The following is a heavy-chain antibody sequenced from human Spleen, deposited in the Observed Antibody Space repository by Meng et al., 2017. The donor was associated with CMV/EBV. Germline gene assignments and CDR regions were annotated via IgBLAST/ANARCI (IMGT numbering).Heavy chain of an antibody. D-gene: IGHD4-17*01. V-gene: IGHV3-21*01. CDR2: ISSSSSYI. Sequence: TFSSYSMNWVRQAPGKGLEWVSSISSSSSYIYYADSVKGRFNISRDNAKNSLYLQMNSLRAEDTAVYYCARDPTSYYGDTRWLFDYWGQGTLVTVSS. CDR1: TFSSYS. J-gene: IGHJ4*02. CDR3: ARDPTSYYGDTRWLFDY.